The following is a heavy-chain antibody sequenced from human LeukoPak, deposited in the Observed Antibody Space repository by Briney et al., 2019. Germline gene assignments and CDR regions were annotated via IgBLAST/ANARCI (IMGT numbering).Heavy chain of an antibody. CDR2: INHSGST. CDR1: GGSFSGYY. Sequence: PSETLSLTCAVYGGSFSGYYWSWIRQPPGKGLEWIGEINHSGSTNYNPSLKSRVTISVDTSKNQFSLKLSSVTAADTAVYYCARRFSSSWYLAPRWFDPWGQGTLVTVSS. D-gene: IGHD6-13*01. V-gene: IGHV4-34*01. J-gene: IGHJ5*02. CDR3: ARRFSSSWYLAPRWFDP.